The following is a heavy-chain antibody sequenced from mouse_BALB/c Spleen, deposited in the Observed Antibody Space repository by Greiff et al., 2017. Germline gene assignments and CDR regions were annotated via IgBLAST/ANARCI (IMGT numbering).Heavy chain of an antibody. V-gene: IGHV1S29*02. D-gene: IGHD1-1*01. CDR1: GYTFTDYN. CDR3: ASGSSYAMDY. Sequence: EVKLQESGPELVKPGASVKISCKASGYTFTDYNMHWVKQSHGKSLEWIGYIYPYNGGTGYNQKFKSKATLTVDNSSSTAYMELRSLTSEDSAVYYCASGSSYAMDYWGQGTSVTVSS. CDR2: IYPYNGGT. J-gene: IGHJ4*01.